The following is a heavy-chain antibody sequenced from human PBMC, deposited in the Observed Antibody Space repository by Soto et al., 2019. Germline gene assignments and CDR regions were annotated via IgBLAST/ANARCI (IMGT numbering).Heavy chain of an antibody. D-gene: IGHD2-15*01. CDR2: ISYDGSNK. J-gene: IGHJ6*02. V-gene: IGHV3-30*18. Sequence: GGSLRLSCAASGFTFSSYGMHWVRQAPGKGLEWVAVISYDGSNKYYAESVKGRFTISRDNSKNTLYLQMNSLRAEDTAVYYCAKDLDCSGGSCYSGHYYYGMDVWGQGTTVTVS. CDR1: GFTFSSYG. CDR3: AKDLDCSGGSCYSGHYYYGMDV.